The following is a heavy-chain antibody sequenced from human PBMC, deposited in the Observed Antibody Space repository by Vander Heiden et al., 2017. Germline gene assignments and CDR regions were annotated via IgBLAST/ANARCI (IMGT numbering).Heavy chain of an antibody. Sequence: QVQLVESGGGVVQPGTSLRLSCAASGVTLSDYGFHWGRQAPGKGLVWMSLRSKDGSKTYEEDSGKGRFVISRDNSKSTVFLQMNSLRVEDTAVYYCAKTYYYDFWTGSYGMDVWGQGTAVTVSS. V-gene: IGHV3-30*18. CDR3: AKTYYYDFWTGSYGMDV. J-gene: IGHJ6*02. CDR1: GVTLSDYG. CDR2: RSKDGSKT. D-gene: IGHD3-3*01.